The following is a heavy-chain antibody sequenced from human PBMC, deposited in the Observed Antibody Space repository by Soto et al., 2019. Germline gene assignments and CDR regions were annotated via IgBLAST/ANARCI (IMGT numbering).Heavy chain of an antibody. J-gene: IGHJ4*01. D-gene: IGHD5-12*01. CDR2: TYYRSKWYN. CDR1: GDSVSSNSAA. V-gene: IGHV6-1*01. CDR3: ARGRVPRGYSGYYVGWQNRYVH. Sequence: PSQTLSLTCAISGDSVSSNSAAWNWIRQSPSRGLEWLGRTYYRSKWYNDYAVSVKSRITINPDTSKNQFSLQLNSVTPEDTAVYYCARGRVPRGYSGYYVGWQNRYVHWGHATRV.